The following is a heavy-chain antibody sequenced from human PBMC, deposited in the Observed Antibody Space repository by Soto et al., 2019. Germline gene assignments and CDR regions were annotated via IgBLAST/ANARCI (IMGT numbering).Heavy chain of an antibody. CDR1: GGSISSYY. CDR3: ARHDTTLAVAGDIDY. Sequence: PSETLSLTCTVSGGSISSYYWSWIRQPPGKGLEWIGYIYYSGSTNYNPSLKSRFTLSVDTSKNHFSLKLSSVTAADAAVYYCARHDTTLAVAGDIDYWGQGTLVTV. V-gene: IGHV4-59*08. J-gene: IGHJ4*02. D-gene: IGHD6-19*01. CDR2: IYYSGST.